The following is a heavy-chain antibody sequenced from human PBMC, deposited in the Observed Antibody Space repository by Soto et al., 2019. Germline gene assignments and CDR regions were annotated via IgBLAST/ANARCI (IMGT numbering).Heavy chain of an antibody. D-gene: IGHD3-10*01. CDR1: GGPYNSFA. CDR2: IIPVFGTA. CDR3: ARSLGGAGSYYDGQNYNYYNGMDV. V-gene: IGHV1-69*13. Sequence: SVKVSCKASGGPYNSFAISWVRQAPGQGLEWIGGIIPVFGTATYAQKFKGRVTITAEESTSTAYMELSSLTSEDTAVYYCARSLGGAGSYYDGQNYNYYNGMDVWGQGTTVTVSS. J-gene: IGHJ6*02.